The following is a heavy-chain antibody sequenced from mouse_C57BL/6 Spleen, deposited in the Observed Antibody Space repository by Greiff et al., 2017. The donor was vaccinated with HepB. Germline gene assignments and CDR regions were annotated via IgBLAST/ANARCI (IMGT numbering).Heavy chain of an antibody. CDR3: TRDGYYGAY. Sequence: EVKLVESGGGLVQPGGSMKLSCVASGFTFSNYWMNWVRQSPEKGLEWVAQIRLKSDNYATHYAESVKGRFTISRDDSKSSVYLQMNNLRAEDTGIYYCTRDGYYGAYWGQGTLVTVSA. CDR2: IRLKSDNYAT. V-gene: IGHV6-3*01. D-gene: IGHD2-3*01. J-gene: IGHJ3*01. CDR1: GFTFSNYW.